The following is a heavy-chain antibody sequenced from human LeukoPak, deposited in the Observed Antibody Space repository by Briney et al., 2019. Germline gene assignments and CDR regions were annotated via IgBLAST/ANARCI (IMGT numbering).Heavy chain of an antibody. V-gene: IGHV1-69*13. Sequence: SVKVSCKASGGTFSSYAISWVRQAPGQGLEWMGGIIPIFGTANYAQKFQGRVTITADESTSTAYMELRSLRSDDTAVYYCARESTVVTASYVDHWGQGTLVTVSS. J-gene: IGHJ4*02. D-gene: IGHD4-23*01. CDR3: ARESTVVTASYVDH. CDR2: IIPIFGTA. CDR1: GGTFSSYA.